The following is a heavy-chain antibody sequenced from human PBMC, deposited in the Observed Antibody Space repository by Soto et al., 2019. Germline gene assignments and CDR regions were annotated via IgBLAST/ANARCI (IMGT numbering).Heavy chain of an antibody. CDR3: ARDTAMAQDYYYYGMDV. CDR2: INHSGRT. J-gene: IGHJ6*02. CDR1: GGSFSGYY. V-gene: IGHV4-34*01. D-gene: IGHD5-18*01. Sequence: SETLSLTCAVYGGSFSGYYWSWIRQPPGKGLEWIGEINHSGRTNYNTSLKSRVTISVDTSKNQFSLKLSSLTAADTALYYCARDTAMAQDYYYYGMDVWGQGTTVTVSS.